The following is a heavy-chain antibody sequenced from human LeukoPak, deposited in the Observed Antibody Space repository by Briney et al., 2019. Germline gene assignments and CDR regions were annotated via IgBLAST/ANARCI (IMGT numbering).Heavy chain of an antibody. J-gene: IGHJ3*02. CDR3: AKDEFVASDFTGAFDI. CDR1: GSTFDDYA. D-gene: IGHD2-8*02. CDR2: TIWNSGSI. Sequence: GRSLRLSCAASGSTFDDYAMDWVGQPPGKGLEWVSGTIWNSGSIDYADSVKGRFTISRDNAKNSLYLQMNSLRAEDMALYYCAKDEFVASDFTGAFDIWGQGTMVTVSS. V-gene: IGHV3-9*03.